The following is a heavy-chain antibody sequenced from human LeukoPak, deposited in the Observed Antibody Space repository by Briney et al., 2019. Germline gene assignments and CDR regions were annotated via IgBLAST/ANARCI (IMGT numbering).Heavy chain of an antibody. Sequence: GGSLRLSCAVSGFTFSSYSMNWVRRAPGKGLEWVADIKQDGSEKYYVDPVKGRFTISRDNAKNSLYLQMSSLRVEDTAVYYCGRDSPFSARGQPTDYWGQGTLVTVSS. V-gene: IGHV3-7*01. CDR3: GRDSPFSARGQPTDY. CDR2: IKQDGSEK. CDR1: GFTFSSYS. J-gene: IGHJ4*02. D-gene: IGHD6-6*01.